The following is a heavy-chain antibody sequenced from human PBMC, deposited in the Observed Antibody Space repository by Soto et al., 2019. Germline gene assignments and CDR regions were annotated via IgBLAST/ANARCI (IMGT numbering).Heavy chain of an antibody. CDR1: RGSINSFY. Sequence: SETLSLTCTVSRGSINSFYWSWIRQPPGKGLEWVGYIYYSGSTNYSPSLQSRLSLSIDASKNQFSLRLTSVTASDTAVYYCARGSVTYDFWSGYKDPYFYGLDVWGQGTTVTVYS. CDR2: IYYSGST. CDR3: ARGSVTYDFWSGYKDPYFYGLDV. V-gene: IGHV4-59*01. J-gene: IGHJ6*02. D-gene: IGHD3-3*01.